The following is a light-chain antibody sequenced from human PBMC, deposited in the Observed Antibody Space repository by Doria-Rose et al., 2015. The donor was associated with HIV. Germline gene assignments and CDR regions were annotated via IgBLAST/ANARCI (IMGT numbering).Light chain of an antibody. V-gene: IGKV3-20*01. CDR3: HQYGTSWT. Sequence: TQSPGTLSLSPGERATLSYRASQSFSSTYLAWYQQKPGQAPSLLIYDGSTRATGIPDGFSASGSGTDFTLTINRLEPEDFALYYCHQYGTSWTFGQGTKVEI. J-gene: IGKJ1*01. CDR1: QSFSSTY. CDR2: DGS.